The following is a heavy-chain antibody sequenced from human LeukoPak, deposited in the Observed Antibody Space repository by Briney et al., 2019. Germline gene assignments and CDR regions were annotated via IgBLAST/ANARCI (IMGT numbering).Heavy chain of an antibody. D-gene: IGHD3-22*01. CDR3: ATLHYYDSSGYYYLDY. J-gene: IGHJ4*02. CDR1: GGSISSSSYY. V-gene: IGHV4-39*01. CDR2: IYYSGST. Sequence: PSETLSLTCTVSGGSISSSSYYWGWIRQPPGKGLEWIGSIYYSGSTYYNPSLKSGVTISVDTSKNQFSLKLSSVTAADTAVYYCATLHYYDSSGYYYLDYWGQGTLVTVSS.